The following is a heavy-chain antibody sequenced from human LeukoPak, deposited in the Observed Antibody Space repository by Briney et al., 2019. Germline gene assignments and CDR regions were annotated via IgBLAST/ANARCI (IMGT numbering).Heavy chain of an antibody. CDR2: ISSSSSYI. Sequence: PGGSLRLSCAASGFTFSSYSMTWVRQAPGKGLEWVSSISSSSSYIYYADSVKGRFTISRDNAKNSLYLQMNSLRAEDTAVYYCARDLWRESSNGVIGYWGQGTLVTVSS. CDR3: ARDLWRESSNGVIGY. CDR1: GFTFSSYS. D-gene: IGHD2-2*01. J-gene: IGHJ4*02. V-gene: IGHV3-21*01.